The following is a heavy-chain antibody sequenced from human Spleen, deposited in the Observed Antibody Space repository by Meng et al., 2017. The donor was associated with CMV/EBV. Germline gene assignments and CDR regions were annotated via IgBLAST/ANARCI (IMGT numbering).Heavy chain of an antibody. J-gene: IGHJ4*02. V-gene: IGHV5-51*01. CDR1: GYNFNTYW. Sequence: KVSCKGFGYNFNTYWIGWVRQMPGKGLEWMGIIYPGDSDTRYSPSFQGQVTISADKSITTAYLQWSSLKASDTAMYYCARGTRQLVYDYWGQGTLVTVSS. D-gene: IGHD6-13*01. CDR3: ARGTRQLVYDY. CDR2: IYPGDSDT.